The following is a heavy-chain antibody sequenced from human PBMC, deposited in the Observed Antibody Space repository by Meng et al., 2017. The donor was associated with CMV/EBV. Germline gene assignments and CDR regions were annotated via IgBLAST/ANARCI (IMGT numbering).Heavy chain of an antibody. J-gene: IGHJ4*02. D-gene: IGHD1-26*01. CDR2: IYYSGST. CDR3: ARASGSLISFDY. Sequence: GSLRLSCTVSGGSVSSGSYYSSWIRQPPGKGLEWIGYIYYSGSTNYNPSLKSRVTISVDTSKNQFSLKLSSVTAADTAVYYCARASGSLISFDYWGQGTLVTVSS. V-gene: IGHV4-61*01. CDR1: GGSVSSGSYY.